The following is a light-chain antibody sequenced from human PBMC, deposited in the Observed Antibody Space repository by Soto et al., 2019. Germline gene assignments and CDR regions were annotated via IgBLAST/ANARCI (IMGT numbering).Light chain of an antibody. V-gene: IGKV3-20*01. CDR3: KQFETSPGT. Sequence: EIVLTQSPGTLSLSPGERATLSCRASQSVTSNSLAWYQHKLGQAPRLLIYDASRRATGIPDRFSGSGSGTDFTLTISRLEPEDFAVYFCKQFETSPGTFGPGTKVDIK. CDR1: QSVTSNS. J-gene: IGKJ3*01. CDR2: DAS.